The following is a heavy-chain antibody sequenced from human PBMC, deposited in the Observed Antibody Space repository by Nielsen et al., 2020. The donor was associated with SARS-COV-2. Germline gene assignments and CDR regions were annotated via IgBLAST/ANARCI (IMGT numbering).Heavy chain of an antibody. Sequence: VRQAPGKGLEWVAIISYDGSKKYYADSVRGRFTISRDNSKNTLYLQMSSLRTEDTAMYFCSKIAVAGRYDYWGQGTLVTVSS. V-gene: IGHV3-30*18. J-gene: IGHJ4*02. CDR2: ISYDGSKK. D-gene: IGHD6-19*01. CDR3: SKIAVAGRYDY.